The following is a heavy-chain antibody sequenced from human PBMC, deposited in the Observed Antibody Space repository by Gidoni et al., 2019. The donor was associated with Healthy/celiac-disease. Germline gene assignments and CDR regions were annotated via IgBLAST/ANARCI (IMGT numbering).Heavy chain of an antibody. D-gene: IGHD3-22*01. Sequence: EVQLVETGGGLLQPGGSLRLACPAAGRTCSSNYMDRVRQATGKGLEWVSVIYSGGSTYYADSVKGRFTISRDNSKNTLYLQMNSLRAEDTAVYYCARRWAYYYDSSGYQPDDAFDIWGQGTMVTVSS. CDR1: GRTCSSNY. J-gene: IGHJ3*02. CDR2: IYSGGST. V-gene: IGHV3-53*02. CDR3: ARRWAYYYDSSGYQPDDAFDI.